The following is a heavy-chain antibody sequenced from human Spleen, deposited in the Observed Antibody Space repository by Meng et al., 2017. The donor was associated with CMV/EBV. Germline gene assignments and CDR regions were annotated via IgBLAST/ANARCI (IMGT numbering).Heavy chain of an antibody. J-gene: IGHJ4*02. Sequence: CAASGLTFSSDAMSWVRQAPGRGLEWLSAISGSGVGTYYADSVKGRFTISRDNSKNTLYLQMNSLRADDTAVYYCAKQLMTRDFFDYWGQGTLVTVSS. CDR1: GLTFSSDA. CDR2: ISGSGVGT. V-gene: IGHV3-23*01. CDR3: AKQLMTRDFFDY.